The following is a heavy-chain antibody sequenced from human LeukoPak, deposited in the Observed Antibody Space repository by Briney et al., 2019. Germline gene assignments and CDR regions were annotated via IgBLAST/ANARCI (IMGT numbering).Heavy chain of an antibody. Sequence: GGSLRLSCAAFGFTFSSYGIHWVRQAPGKGLEWVAFIRYDGSNKYYADSVKGRFTISRDNSKLYLQMNSLRPEDTAVYYCARESESYDSSGSTFKYWGQGTLVTVSS. V-gene: IGHV3-30*02. CDR3: ARESESYDSSGSTFKY. CDR1: GFTFSSYG. CDR2: IRYDGSNK. J-gene: IGHJ4*02. D-gene: IGHD3-22*01.